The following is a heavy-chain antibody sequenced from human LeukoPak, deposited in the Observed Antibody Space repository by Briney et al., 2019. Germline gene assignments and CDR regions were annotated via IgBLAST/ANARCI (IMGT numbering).Heavy chain of an antibody. CDR1: GFTFSSYA. Sequence: GGSLRLSCAASGFTFSSYAMHWVRQAPGKGLEYVSAISSNGGSTYYANSVKGRFTISRDNSKNTLYLQMGSLRAEDTAVYYCARRPYYYDSLDYWGLDYWGQGTLVTVSS. CDR2: ISSNGGST. J-gene: IGHJ4*02. CDR3: ARRPYYYDSLDYWGLDY. D-gene: IGHD3-22*01. V-gene: IGHV3-64*01.